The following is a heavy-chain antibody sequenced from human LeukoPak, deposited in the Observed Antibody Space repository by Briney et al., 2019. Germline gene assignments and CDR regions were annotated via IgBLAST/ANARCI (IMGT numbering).Heavy chain of an antibody. J-gene: IGHJ6*03. V-gene: IGHV4-4*07. CDR3: ARGFVPAGMARYHYMDV. Sequence: SETLSLTCTVSDGSISGYYWTWIRQPAGKGPEWIGRIYTSDNTIYNPSLRSRVTMSVDTSKNQFSLKLSSVTAADTAVYYCARGFVPAGMARYHYMDVWGKGTTVTVSS. CDR2: IYTSDNT. D-gene: IGHD2-2*01. CDR1: DGSISGYY.